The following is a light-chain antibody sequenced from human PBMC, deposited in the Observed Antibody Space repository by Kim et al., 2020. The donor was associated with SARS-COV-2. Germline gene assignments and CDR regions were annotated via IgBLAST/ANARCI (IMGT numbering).Light chain of an antibody. Sequence: SASVGDRVTITCRASQSISSWLAWYQQKPGKAPKLLIYKASSLESGVPSRFSGSVSGTEFTLTISSLQPDDFATYYCQQYNSYSYTFGQGTKLEIK. J-gene: IGKJ2*01. V-gene: IGKV1-5*03. CDR1: QSISSW. CDR2: KAS. CDR3: QQYNSYSYT.